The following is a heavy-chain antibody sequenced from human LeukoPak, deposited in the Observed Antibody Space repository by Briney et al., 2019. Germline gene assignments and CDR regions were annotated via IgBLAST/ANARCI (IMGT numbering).Heavy chain of an antibody. CDR3: ARVKEIVVVPAPYFDY. Sequence: PSETLSLTCAVYGGSLSGYYWSWIRQPPGKGLEWIGYIYYSGSTYYNPSLKSRVTISVDTSKNQFSLKLSSVTAADTAVYYCARVKEIVVVPAPYFDYWGQGTLVTVSS. V-gene: IGHV4-30-4*08. J-gene: IGHJ4*02. CDR2: IYYSGST. CDR1: GGSLSGYY. D-gene: IGHD2-2*01.